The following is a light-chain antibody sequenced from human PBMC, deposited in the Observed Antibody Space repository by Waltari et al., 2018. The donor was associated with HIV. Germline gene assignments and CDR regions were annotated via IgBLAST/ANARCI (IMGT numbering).Light chain of an antibody. V-gene: IGLV1-51*02. J-gene: IGLJ3*02. CDR3: GTWDSSLSAGGV. CDR2: END. Sequence: QSVLTQPPSVSAAPGQKVTISCSGSSSNIGNNYVSWYQQLQGTAPKLLSFENDKRPSGIPDRFSGSKSGTSATLGITGLQTGDEADYYCGTWDSSLSAGGVFGGGTKLTVL. CDR1: SSNIGNNY.